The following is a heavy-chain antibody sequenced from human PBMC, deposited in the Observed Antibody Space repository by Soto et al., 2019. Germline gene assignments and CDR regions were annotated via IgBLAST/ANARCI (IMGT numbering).Heavy chain of an antibody. CDR2: IKQDGSEK. CDR1: GFTFSKYW. Sequence: PGGSLRLSCAASGFTFSKYWMSWVRQAPGKGLEWVANIKQDGSEKYYVDSVRGRFTISRDNTTGSLYLQMNSLRAEDTAVYYCARASSFLTVWGQGTLVTVSS. J-gene: IGHJ4*02. V-gene: IGHV3-7*03. D-gene: IGHD6-6*01. CDR3: ARASSFLTV.